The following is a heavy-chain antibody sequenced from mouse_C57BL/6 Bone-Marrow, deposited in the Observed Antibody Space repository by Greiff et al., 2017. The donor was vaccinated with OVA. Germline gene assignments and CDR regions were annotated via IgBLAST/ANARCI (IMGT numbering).Heavy chain of an antibody. J-gene: IGHJ2*01. CDR3: GVYGYAY. D-gene: IGHD2-2*01. V-gene: IGHV1-55*01. Sequence: QVQLQQPGAELVKPGASVKLSCKASGYTFTSYWMHWVKQRPGRGLEWIGDIYPGSGSTNYNEKFKSKATLTVDTSSSTAYMQLSSLTSEDSAVYYCGVYGYAYWGQGTTLTVSS. CDR2: IYPGSGST. CDR1: GYTFTSYW.